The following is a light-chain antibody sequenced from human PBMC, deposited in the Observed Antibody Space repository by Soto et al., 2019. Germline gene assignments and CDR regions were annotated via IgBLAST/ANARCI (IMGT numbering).Light chain of an antibody. V-gene: IGKV1-5*03. CDR2: KAS. J-gene: IGKJ3*01. CDR1: QSISSW. Sequence: DIQMTQSPSTLSASVGDRVTITCRASQSISSWLAWYQQKPGKAPKLLIYKASSLESGVPSRFSGSGSGTEFTLTISSLQPVDFATYYCQQYNSYWLTFGPGTKVDIK. CDR3: QQYNSYWLT.